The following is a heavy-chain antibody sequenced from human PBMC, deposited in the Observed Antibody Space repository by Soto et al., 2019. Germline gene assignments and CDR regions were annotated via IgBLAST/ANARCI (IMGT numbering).Heavy chain of an antibody. D-gene: IGHD6-13*01. CDR3: ARETKKGQQLRYFQH. CDR1: GGSISSGGYY. CDR2: IYYSGST. Sequence: QVQLQESGPGLVKPSQTLSLTCTVSGGSISSGGYYWSWIRQHPGKGLEWIGYIYYSGSTYYNPSLKSRVTISVDTSKNQFSQKLSSVTAADTAVYYCARETKKGQQLRYFQHWGQGTLVTVSS. V-gene: IGHV4-31*03. J-gene: IGHJ1*01.